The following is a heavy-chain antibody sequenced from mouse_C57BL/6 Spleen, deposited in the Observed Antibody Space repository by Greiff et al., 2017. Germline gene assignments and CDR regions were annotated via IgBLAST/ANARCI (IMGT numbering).Heavy chain of an antibody. Sequence: EVKLQESGPGLVKPSQSLSLTCSVTGYSITSGYYWNWIRQFPGNKLEWMGYISYDGSNNYNPSLKNRISITRDTSKNQFFLKLNSVTTEDTATYYCARVTTVGGDYWGQGTTLTVSS. CDR2: ISYDGSN. CDR1: GYSITSGYY. J-gene: IGHJ2*01. D-gene: IGHD1-1*01. V-gene: IGHV3-6*01. CDR3: ARVTTVGGDY.